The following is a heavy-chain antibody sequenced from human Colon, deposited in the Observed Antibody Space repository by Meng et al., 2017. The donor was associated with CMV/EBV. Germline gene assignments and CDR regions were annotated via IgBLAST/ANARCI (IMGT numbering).Heavy chain of an antibody. D-gene: IGHD3-16*01. CDR3: ARDHYDVNYFDY. J-gene: IGHJ4*02. CDR2: IYYNGSP. CDR1: GSSVNSDRFY. V-gene: IGHV4-61*01. Sequence: SETLSLTCSVSGSSVNSDRFYWSWIRQPPGGGLEWICYIYYNGSPKYNSSLKSRLTISLDTSKNQFSLEMTSVTAADTAMYYCARDHYDVNYFDYWGQGTLVTVSS.